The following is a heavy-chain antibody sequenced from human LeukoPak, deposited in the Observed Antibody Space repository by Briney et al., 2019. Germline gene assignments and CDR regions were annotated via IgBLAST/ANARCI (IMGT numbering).Heavy chain of an antibody. CDR3: ARRRWDSSGYLFDY. J-gene: IGHJ4*02. CDR1: GYTFTSYD. CDR2: MNPNSGNT. D-gene: IGHD3-22*01. V-gene: IGHV1-8*01. Sequence: GASVKVSCKASGYTFTSYDINWVRQATAQGLEWMGWMNPNSGNTGYAQKFQGRVTMTRNTSISTAYMELSSLRSEDTAVYYCARRRWDSSGYLFDYWGQGTLVTVSS.